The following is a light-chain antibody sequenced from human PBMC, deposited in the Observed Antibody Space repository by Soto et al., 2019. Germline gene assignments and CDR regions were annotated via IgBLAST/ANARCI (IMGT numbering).Light chain of an antibody. Sequence: DMQLTQSPSFLSASVGDRVTITCRASQGISSYLAWYQQKPGTAPKLLIYAAYNLQGGVPSRFSGSGSGTEATLTITSLQPEDFATYYCQELYSYPWTFGQGTKVDIK. J-gene: IGKJ1*01. CDR2: AAY. CDR1: QGISSY. V-gene: IGKV1-9*01. CDR3: QELYSYPWT.